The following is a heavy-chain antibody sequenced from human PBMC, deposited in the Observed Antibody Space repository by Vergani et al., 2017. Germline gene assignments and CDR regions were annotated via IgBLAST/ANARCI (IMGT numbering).Heavy chain of an antibody. CDR3: ARDRWNEDRITIFRVVMNYYDYGMDV. D-gene: IGHD3-9*01. J-gene: IGHJ6*02. CDR2: ISAYNGNT. Sequence: QVQLVQSGAEVKKPGASVKVSCKASGYTFTSYGISWVRQAPGQGLEWMGWISAYNGNTNYAQKLQGRVTMTTDTSTSTAYMELRSLRSDDRAVYYCARDRWNEDRITIFRVVMNYYDYGMDVWGQGTTVTVSS. CDR1: GYTFTSYG. V-gene: IGHV1-18*01.